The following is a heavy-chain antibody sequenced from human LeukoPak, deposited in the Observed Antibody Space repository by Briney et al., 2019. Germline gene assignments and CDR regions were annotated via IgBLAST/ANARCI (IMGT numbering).Heavy chain of an antibody. CDR2: ISGSGGST. CDR3: AKRERYCSSTSCYLDY. J-gene: IGHJ4*02. V-gene: IGHV3-23*01. CDR1: GFTFSSYA. D-gene: IGHD2-2*01. Sequence: GGSLRLSCAASGFTFSSYAMSWVRQAPGKGLEWVSAISGSGGSTYYADSVRGRFTISRDNSKNTLYLQMNSLRAEDTAVYYCAKRERYCSSTSCYLDYWGQGTLVTVSS.